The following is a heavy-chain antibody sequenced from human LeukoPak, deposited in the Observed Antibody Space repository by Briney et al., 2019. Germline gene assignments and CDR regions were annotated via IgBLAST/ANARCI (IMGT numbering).Heavy chain of an antibody. V-gene: IGHV3-21*01. CDR1: GFTFSSYS. J-gene: IGHJ4*02. CDR2: ISSSSSYI. D-gene: IGHD3-10*01. CDR3: ARDGIRGVIADFDY. Sequence: GGSLRLSCAASGFTFSSYSMNWVRQAPGKGLECVLSISSSSSYIYYADSVKGRFTISRDNAKNSLYLQMNSLRGEDTAVNYWARDGIRGVIADFDYWGQGTLVTVSS.